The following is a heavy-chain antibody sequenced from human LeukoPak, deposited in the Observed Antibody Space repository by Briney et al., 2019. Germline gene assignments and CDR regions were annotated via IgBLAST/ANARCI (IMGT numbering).Heavy chain of an antibody. Sequence: SETLSLTCTVSGGSISSGSYYWSWIRQPAGKGLEWIGSIYHSGSTYYNPSLKSRVTISVDTSKNQFSLKLSSVTAADTAVYYCAITYYDSSGSYFDYWGQGTLVTVSS. CDR2: IYHSGST. CDR3: AITYYDSSGSYFDY. V-gene: IGHV4-39*07. CDR1: GGSISSGSYY. J-gene: IGHJ4*02. D-gene: IGHD3-22*01.